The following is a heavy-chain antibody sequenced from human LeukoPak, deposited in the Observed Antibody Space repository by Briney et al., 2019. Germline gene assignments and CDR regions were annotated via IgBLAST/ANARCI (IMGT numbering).Heavy chain of an antibody. CDR3: AIPVRGVAFDY. CDR2: IYTSGST. J-gene: IGHJ4*02. D-gene: IGHD3-10*01. Sequence: SETLSLTCTVSGGSISSSSYYWSWIRQPAGKGLEWIGRIYTSGSTNYNPSLKSRVSMSVDTSKNQFSLKLSSVTAADTAVYYCAIPVRGVAFDYWGQGTLVTVSS. CDR1: GGSISSSSYY. V-gene: IGHV4-61*02.